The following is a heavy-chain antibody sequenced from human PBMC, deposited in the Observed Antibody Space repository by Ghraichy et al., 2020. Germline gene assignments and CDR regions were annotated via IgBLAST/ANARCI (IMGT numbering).Heavy chain of an antibody. CDR1: GFTFSNTR. Sequence: LSLTCAASGFTFSNTRMSSVRQAPGKGLEWVANIKQDGSEKYYVDSVKGRFTISRDNAKNSLYLQMNSLRAEDSAVYFCAREFGSSTWYFFDSWGQGSLVTVSS. V-gene: IGHV3-7*01. CDR3: AREFGSSTWYFFDS. D-gene: IGHD6-13*01. J-gene: IGHJ4*02. CDR2: IKQDGSEK.